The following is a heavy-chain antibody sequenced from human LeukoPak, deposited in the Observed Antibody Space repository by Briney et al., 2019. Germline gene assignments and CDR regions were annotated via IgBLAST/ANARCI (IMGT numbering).Heavy chain of an antibody. CDR2: ISGSGGST. CDR3: AKRKEAAKAFDI. Sequence: GGALRLSCEASGFTFSSYAMGWVRQAPGKGLEWVSAISGSGGSTYYADSVKGRFTISRDNSKNTLYLQMNSLRAEDTAVYYCAKRKEAAKAFDIWGQGTMVTVSS. CDR1: GFTFSSYA. J-gene: IGHJ3*02. D-gene: IGHD2-15*01. V-gene: IGHV3-23*01.